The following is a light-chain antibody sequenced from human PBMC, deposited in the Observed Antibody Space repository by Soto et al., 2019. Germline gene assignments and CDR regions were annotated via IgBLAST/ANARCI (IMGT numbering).Light chain of an antibody. Sequence: QSVLTQPPSASGTPGQTVTISCSGSSSNIGSNYVYWYQQLPGTAPKLLIYRNNQRPSGVPDRFSGSKSGTSASLAISGLRSDDEADYYCAAWDDSLSAFVIFGGGTKLTVL. CDR1: SSNIGSNY. CDR2: RNN. CDR3: AAWDDSLSAFVI. V-gene: IGLV1-47*01. J-gene: IGLJ2*01.